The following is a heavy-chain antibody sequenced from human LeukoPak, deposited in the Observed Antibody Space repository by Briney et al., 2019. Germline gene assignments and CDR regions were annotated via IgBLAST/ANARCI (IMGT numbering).Heavy chain of an antibody. Sequence: TGGSLRLSCAASEFTFSNCAMNWVRQAPGKGLEWVSGISGSGGSTYYADSVKGRFTISRDNSKNTLYLQMNSLRAEDTAVFYCAKSRGYYGSGNYIDSWGQGTLVTVSS. D-gene: IGHD3-10*01. CDR1: EFTFSNCA. V-gene: IGHV3-23*01. CDR3: AKSRGYYGSGNYIDS. J-gene: IGHJ4*02. CDR2: ISGSGGST.